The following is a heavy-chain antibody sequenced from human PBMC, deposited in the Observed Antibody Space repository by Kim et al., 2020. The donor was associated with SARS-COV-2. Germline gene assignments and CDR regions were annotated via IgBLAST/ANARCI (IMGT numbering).Heavy chain of an antibody. J-gene: IGHJ5*02. CDR3: AQRAAHPISTGFDP. CDR1: GGTFSSYA. D-gene: IGHD3-3*02. Sequence: SVKVSCKASGGTFSSYAISWVRQAPGQGLEWMGGIIPIFGTANYAQKFQGRVTITADKSTSTAYMELSSLRSEDTAVYYCAQRAAHPISTGFDPWGQGTLVTVSS. V-gene: IGHV1-69*06. CDR2: IIPIFGTA.